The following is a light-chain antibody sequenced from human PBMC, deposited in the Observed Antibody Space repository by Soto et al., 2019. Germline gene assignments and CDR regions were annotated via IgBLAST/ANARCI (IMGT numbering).Light chain of an antibody. CDR1: QSVSSN. CDR2: GAS. J-gene: IGKJ5*01. Sequence: EIVMTQSPATLSVSPGERATLSCRASQSVSSNLAWYQQKPGQAPRLLIYGASPRATGIPARFSGSGSGTEFTLSISSLQSEDFAVYYCKQYNNWPPITFGQGTRLEI. CDR3: KQYNNWPPIT. V-gene: IGKV3-15*01.